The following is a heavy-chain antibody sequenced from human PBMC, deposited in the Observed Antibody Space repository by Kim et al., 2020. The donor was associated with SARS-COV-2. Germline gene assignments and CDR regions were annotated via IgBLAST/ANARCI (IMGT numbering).Heavy chain of an antibody. V-gene: IGHV4-34*01. CDR1: GGSFSGYY. D-gene: IGHD2-15*01. J-gene: IGHJ4*02. Sequence: SETLSLTCAVYGGSFSGYYWSWIRQPPGKGLEWIGEINHSGSTNYNPSLKSGVTISVDTSKNQFSLKLSSVTAADTAVYYCARGHGCSGGSCYFVYYWGQGTLVTVSS. CDR3: ARGHGCSGGSCYFVYY. CDR2: INHSGST.